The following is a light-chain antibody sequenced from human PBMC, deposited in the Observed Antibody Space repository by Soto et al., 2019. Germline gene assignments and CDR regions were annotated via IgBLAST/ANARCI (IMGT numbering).Light chain of an antibody. CDR2: EGT. CDR3: CSYAGSGTHVV. Sequence: QSVLTQPASVSGSPGQSITISCTGTSSDVGSYNLVSWYQQHPGKVPQLMIYEGTKRPSGVSNRFSGSQSGNTASLTISGLQAEDEADYYCCSYAGSGTHVVFGGGTKVTVL. CDR1: SSDVGSYNL. V-gene: IGLV2-23*01. J-gene: IGLJ2*01.